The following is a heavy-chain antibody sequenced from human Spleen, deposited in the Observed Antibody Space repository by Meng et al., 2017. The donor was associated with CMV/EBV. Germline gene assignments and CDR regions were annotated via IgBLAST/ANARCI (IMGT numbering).Heavy chain of an antibody. CDR2: ISSSGSTI. Sequence: GGSLRLSCAASGFTFSSYEMNWVRQAPGKGLEWVSYISSSGSTIYYADSVKGRFTISRDNAKNSLYLQMNSLRAEDTAVYYCARESGVGAAVIDYWGQGTLVTVSS. V-gene: IGHV3-48*03. CDR1: GFTFSSYE. D-gene: IGHD2-15*01. J-gene: IGHJ4*02. CDR3: ARESGVGAAVIDY.